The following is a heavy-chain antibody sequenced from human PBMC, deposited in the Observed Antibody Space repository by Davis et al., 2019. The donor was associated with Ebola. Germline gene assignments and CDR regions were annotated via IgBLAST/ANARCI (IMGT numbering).Heavy chain of an antibody. D-gene: IGHD3-16*02. J-gene: IGHJ6*02. Sequence: SETLSLTCAVYGGSFSGYYWSWIRQPPGKGLEWIGEINHSGSTNYNPSLKSRVTISVDKSKNQFSLKLSSVTAADTAVYYCARETYRYFYYGMDVWGQGTTVTVSS. V-gene: IGHV4-34*01. CDR1: GGSFSGYY. CDR3: ARETYRYFYYGMDV. CDR2: INHSGST.